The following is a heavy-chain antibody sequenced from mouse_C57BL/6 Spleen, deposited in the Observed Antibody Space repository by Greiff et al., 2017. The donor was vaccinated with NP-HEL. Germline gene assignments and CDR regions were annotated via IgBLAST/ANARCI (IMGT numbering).Heavy chain of an antibody. Sequence: QVHVKQSGAELVKPGASVKISCKASGYAFSSYWMNWVKQRPGKGLEWIGQIYPGDGDTNYNGKFKGKATLTADKSSSTAYMQLSSLTSEDSAVYFCARGGRGYAMDYWGQGTSVTVSS. CDR2: IYPGDGDT. CDR3: ARGGRGYAMDY. J-gene: IGHJ4*01. CDR1: GYAFSSYW. V-gene: IGHV1-80*01.